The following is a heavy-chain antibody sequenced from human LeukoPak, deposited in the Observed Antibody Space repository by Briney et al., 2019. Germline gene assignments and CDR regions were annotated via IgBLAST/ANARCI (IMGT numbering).Heavy chain of an antibody. CDR2: IRHDGSNK. D-gene: IGHD6-13*01. CDR3: TTEKSSYGSSSWPYWYFDL. Sequence: GGSLRLSCAASGFTFSSYGMHWVRQAPGKGLEWVAFIRHDGSNKFHADSVKGRFTISRDNSKNTVYLQMNSLKTEDTAVYYCTTEKSSYGSSSWPYWYFDLWGRGTLVTVSS. J-gene: IGHJ2*01. V-gene: IGHV3-30*02. CDR1: GFTFSSYG.